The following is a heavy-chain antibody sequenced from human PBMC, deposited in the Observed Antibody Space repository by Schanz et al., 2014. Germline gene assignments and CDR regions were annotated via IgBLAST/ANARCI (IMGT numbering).Heavy chain of an antibody. Sequence: QVHLVESGGGVVQPGRSLRLSCAASGFTFSSYGMHWVRQAPGSGLEWVALIWYDGSNKYYAESVKGRFTISRDNPKNTLYLQMNSLRAEDTAVYYCARDMTSMGESGFYYYGMDVWGQGTTATVSS. V-gene: IGHV3-33*01. CDR2: IWYDGSNK. J-gene: IGHJ6*02. D-gene: IGHD1-26*01. CDR1: GFTFSSYG. CDR3: ARDMTSMGESGFYYYGMDV.